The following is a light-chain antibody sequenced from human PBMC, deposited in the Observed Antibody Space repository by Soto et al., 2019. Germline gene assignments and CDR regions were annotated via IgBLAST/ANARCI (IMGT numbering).Light chain of an antibody. J-gene: IGKJ5*01. CDR2: DAS. CDR3: QQYYDWPIT. Sequence: EIVLTQSPATLSLSPGERATLSCRASQSVSSDLAWYQQKPVQAPMLLIYDASNRATGIPARFSGSGSGTDFTLTISSLEAEDFAVYYCQQYYDWPITFGQGTRLEIK. V-gene: IGKV3-11*01. CDR1: QSVSSD.